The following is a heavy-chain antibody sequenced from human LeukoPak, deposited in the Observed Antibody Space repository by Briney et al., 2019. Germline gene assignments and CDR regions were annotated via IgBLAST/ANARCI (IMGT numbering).Heavy chain of an antibody. D-gene: IGHD2-2*01. CDR2: IYTSGST. J-gene: IGHJ4*02. CDR3: ARWNRNMGNQLLGPPGIDY. V-gene: IGHV4-61*02. CDR1: GGSISSGSYY. Sequence: PSQTLSLTCTVSGGSISSGSYYWSWIRQPAGKGLEWIGCIYTSGSTNYNPSLKSRVTISVDTSKNQLSLKLSSVTAADTAVYYCARWNRNMGNQLLGPPGIDYWGQGTLVTVSS.